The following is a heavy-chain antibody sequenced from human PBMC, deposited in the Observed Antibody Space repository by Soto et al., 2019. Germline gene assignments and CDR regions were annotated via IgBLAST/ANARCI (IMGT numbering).Heavy chain of an antibody. CDR3: AKSGLRSDYYYYYMDV. Sequence: GGPLRLSCAASGFTFSSYVMHWVRQAPGKGLEWVAVISYDGSNKYYADSVKGRFTISRDNSKNTLYLQMNSLRAEDTAVYYCAKSGLRSDYYYYYMDVWGKGTTVTVS. CDR2: ISYDGSNK. D-gene: IGHD5-12*01. CDR1: GFTFSSYV. V-gene: IGHV3-30*18. J-gene: IGHJ6*03.